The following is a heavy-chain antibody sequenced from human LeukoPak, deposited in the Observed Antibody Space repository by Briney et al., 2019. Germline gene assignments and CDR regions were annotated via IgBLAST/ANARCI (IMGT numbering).Heavy chain of an antibody. V-gene: IGHV3-30*18. J-gene: IGHJ3*02. CDR1: GFTFSSYG. CDR2: ISYDGSNT. D-gene: IGHD3-22*01. Sequence: RPGGSLRLSCAASGFTFSSYGMRWVRQAPGKGLEWVAVISYDGSNTYYADSVKGRFAISRDNSKSTLYLQMDSLRAEDTAVYYCAKDKSYYDSSGYYRVSAFDIWGQGTMVTVSS. CDR3: AKDKSYYDSSGYYRVSAFDI.